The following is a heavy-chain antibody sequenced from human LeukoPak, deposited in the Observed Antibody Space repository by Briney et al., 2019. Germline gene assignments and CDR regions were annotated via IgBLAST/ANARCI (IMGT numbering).Heavy chain of an antibody. J-gene: IGHJ4*02. Sequence: GGSLTLSCAASGFTFSSYAMCWVRQAPGKGPEWVATIGHTSGASYADSVMGRFIISRDNSKSMLYLHMNSLSGEDTALYYCADFGSGSYIFNYWGQGSLVTVSS. D-gene: IGHD3-10*01. CDR2: IGHTSGA. CDR3: ADFGSGSYIFNY. CDR1: GFTFSSYA. V-gene: IGHV3-23*01.